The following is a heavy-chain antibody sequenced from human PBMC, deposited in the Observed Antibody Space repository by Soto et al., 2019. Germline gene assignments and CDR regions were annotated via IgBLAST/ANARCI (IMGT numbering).Heavy chain of an antibody. J-gene: IGHJ6*02. D-gene: IGHD4-4*01. V-gene: IGHV3-33*01. CDR2: IWYDGSNK. CDR1: GFTFSSYG. Sequence: GGSLRLSCAASGFTFSSYGMHWVRQAPGKGLEWMAVIWYDGSNKYYADSVKGRFTISRDNSKNTLYLQMNSLRAEDTAVYYCARDDFGLLSVTTWGYGMDVWGQGTTVTVSS. CDR3: ARDDFGLLSVTTWGYGMDV.